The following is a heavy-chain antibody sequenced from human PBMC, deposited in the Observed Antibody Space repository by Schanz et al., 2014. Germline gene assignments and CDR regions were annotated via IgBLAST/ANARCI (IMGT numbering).Heavy chain of an antibody. D-gene: IGHD6-13*01. CDR2: IKSRIHGGTT. V-gene: IGHV3-15*01. CDR1: GFTFSDYY. Sequence: EVQLVESGGGLVKPGGSLRLSCVASGFTFSDYYMTWIRQAPGKGLEWVARIKSRIHGGTTDYAAPVKGRFTISRDDSKHTVYLQMDSLKTEDTALYYCTTAHYSSNYETLDYWGQGTLVTVSS. CDR3: TTAHYSSNYETLDY. J-gene: IGHJ4*02.